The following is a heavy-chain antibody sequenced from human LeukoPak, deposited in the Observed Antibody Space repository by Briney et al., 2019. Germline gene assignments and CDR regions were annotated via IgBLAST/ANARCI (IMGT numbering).Heavy chain of an antibody. V-gene: IGHV3-7*03. J-gene: IGHJ6*02. CDR2: INHNGNVN. CDR3: ARGGGLDV. CDR1: GFTFSSYW. D-gene: IGHD3-16*01. Sequence: QTGGSLRPSCAASGFTFSSYWMNWARQAPGKGLEWVASINHNGNVNYYVDSVKGRFTISRDNAKNSLYLQMSNLRAEDTAVYFCARGGGLDVWGQGATVTVSS.